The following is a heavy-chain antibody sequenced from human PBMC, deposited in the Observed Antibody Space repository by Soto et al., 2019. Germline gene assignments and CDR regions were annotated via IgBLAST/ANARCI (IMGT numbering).Heavy chain of an antibody. D-gene: IGHD3-22*01. CDR1: GYTFTSYY. Sequence: ASVKVSCNASGYTFTSYYMHLVRQAPGQGLEWMGIINPSGGSTSYAQKFQGRVTMTRDTSTSTVYMELSSLRSEDTAVYYCASATMIVVGFDIWGQGTMVTVSS. J-gene: IGHJ3*02. V-gene: IGHV1-46*03. CDR3: ASATMIVVGFDI. CDR2: INPSGGST.